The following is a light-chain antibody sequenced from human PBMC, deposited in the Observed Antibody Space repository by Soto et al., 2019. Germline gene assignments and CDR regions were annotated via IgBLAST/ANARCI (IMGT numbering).Light chain of an antibody. Sequence: QSVLTQPASVSGSPGQSITISCTGTSSDVGNYNLVSWYQQYPGKAPKLMIYEGGKRPSGVSNRFSGSKSGNTASLTISGLQAEDEADYYCSSYTSSSTPWVFGGGTKLTVL. CDR2: EGG. CDR3: SSYTSSSTPWV. V-gene: IGLV2-14*02. CDR1: SSDVGNYNL. J-gene: IGLJ3*02.